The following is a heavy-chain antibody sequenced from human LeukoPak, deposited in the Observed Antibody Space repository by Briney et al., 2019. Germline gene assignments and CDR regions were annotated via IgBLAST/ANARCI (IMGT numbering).Heavy chain of an antibody. D-gene: IGHD2-2*01. V-gene: IGHV1-18*01. Sequence: ASVKVSCKASVYTFTRYGITWVRQAPGQGLEWMGWISAYNGNTNYAHKVQGRVTMTTDTSTRTAYMELRSLSSDDTAVYYCARDNSAISDCSSASCFHLKYWGQGTLVTVSS. CDR3: ARDNSAISDCSSASCFHLKY. J-gene: IGHJ4*02. CDR1: VYTFTRYG. CDR2: ISAYNGNT.